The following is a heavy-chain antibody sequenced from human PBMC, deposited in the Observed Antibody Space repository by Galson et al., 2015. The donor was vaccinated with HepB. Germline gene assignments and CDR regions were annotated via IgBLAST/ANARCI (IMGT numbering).Heavy chain of an antibody. CDR3: AREIYSSGGDAFDI. V-gene: IGHV1-18*01. J-gene: IGHJ3*02. D-gene: IGHD6-25*01. Sequence: SVKVSCKASGYTFTTYGISWVRQAPGQGLEWMGWISAYNGNTNYAQKLQGRVTMTTDTSTSTAYMELRSLRSDDTAVYYCAREIYSSGGDAFDIWGQGTMVTVSS. CDR2: ISAYNGNT. CDR1: GYTFTTYG.